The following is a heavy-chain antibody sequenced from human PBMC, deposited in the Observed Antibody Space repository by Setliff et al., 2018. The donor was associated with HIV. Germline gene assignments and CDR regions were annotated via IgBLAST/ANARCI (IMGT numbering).Heavy chain of an antibody. CDR1: GGSVSSGSYY. J-gene: IGHJ6*02. CDR3: ARAAVTTFYYYYGMDV. CDR2: IYYSGST. V-gene: IGHV4-61*01. Sequence: TSETLSLTCTVSGGSVSSGSYYWSWIRQPPGKGLEWIGYIYYSGSTKHNPSLKSRVTISVDTSKNQFSLKLSSVTAADTAVYYCARAAVTTFYYYYGMDVWGQGTTVTVSS. D-gene: IGHD4-17*01.